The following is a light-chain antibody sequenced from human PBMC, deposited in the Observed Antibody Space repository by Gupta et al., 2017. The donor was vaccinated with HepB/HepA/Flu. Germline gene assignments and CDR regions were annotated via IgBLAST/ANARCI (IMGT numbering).Light chain of an antibody. CDR3: QQYNDWPYT. V-gene: IGKV3-15*01. CDR1: QSVTSN. J-gene: IGKJ2*01. Sequence: EIVMTQSPATLSVSPGERATLSCRSSQSVTSNLAWYQQRPGQAPRLLFYGASTRATGIPARFSGSGSGTEFILTISSLQSECLAVYYCQQYNDWPYTFGRGTKLEIK. CDR2: GAS.